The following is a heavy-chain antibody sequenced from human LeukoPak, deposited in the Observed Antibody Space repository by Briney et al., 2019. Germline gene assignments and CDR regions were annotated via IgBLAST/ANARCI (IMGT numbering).Heavy chain of an antibody. CDR1: GGSISSGGYS. V-gene: IGHV4-30-2*01. D-gene: IGHD6-13*01. CDR2: IYHSGST. Sequence: SETLSLTCAVSGGSISSGGYSWSWIRQPPGKGLEWIGYIYHSGSTYYNPSLKSRVTISVDRSKNQFSLKLSSVTAADTAVYYCARGRRIAAAGMYYYYYGMDVWGQGTTVTVSS. J-gene: IGHJ6*02. CDR3: ARGRRIAAAGMYYYYYGMDV.